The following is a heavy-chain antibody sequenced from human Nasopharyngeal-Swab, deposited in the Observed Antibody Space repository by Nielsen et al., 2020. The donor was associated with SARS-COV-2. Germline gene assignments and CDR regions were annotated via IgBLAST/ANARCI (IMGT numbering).Heavy chain of an antibody. D-gene: IGHD6-6*01. CDR3: ARVNGQLALAVRYFDL. Sequence: SLKISWASSGFTFSDYYMSWIRQAPGKGLEWVSYISSSGSTIYYADSVKGRFTISRDNAKNSLYLQMNSLRAEDTAVYYCARVNGQLALAVRYFDLWGRGTLVTVSS. J-gene: IGHJ2*01. CDR1: GFTFSDYY. CDR2: ISSSGSTI. V-gene: IGHV3-11*01.